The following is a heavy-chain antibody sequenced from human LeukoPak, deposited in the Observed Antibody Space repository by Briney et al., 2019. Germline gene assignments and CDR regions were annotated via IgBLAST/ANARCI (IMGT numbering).Heavy chain of an antibody. CDR1: GFTFSSYS. Sequence: GGSLRLSCVGYGFTFSSYSMNWVRQAPGKGLEWVSAISGSGGSTYYADSVKGRFTISRDNSKNTLYLQMNSLRAEDTAVYYCANDITIFGVVITFDYWGQGTLVTVSS. CDR2: ISGSGGST. CDR3: ANDITIFGVVITFDY. J-gene: IGHJ4*02. D-gene: IGHD3-3*01. V-gene: IGHV3-23*01.